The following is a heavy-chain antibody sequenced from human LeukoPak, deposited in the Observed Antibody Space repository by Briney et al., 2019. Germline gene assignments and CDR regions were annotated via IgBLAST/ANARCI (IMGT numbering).Heavy chain of an antibody. D-gene: IGHD5/OR15-5a*01. J-gene: IGHJ4*02. CDR1: GYIFIGYY. V-gene: IGHV1-2*02. CDR2: INPTSGGT. Sequence: ASVKVSCKASGYIFIGYYLHWVRQAPGQGLEWMGWINPTSGGTNYAQKLQDRVTMTRDTSINTAYLELSRLTSDDTAVYYCARLVGLSTTASFWGQGTLVIVSS. CDR3: ARLVGLSTTASF.